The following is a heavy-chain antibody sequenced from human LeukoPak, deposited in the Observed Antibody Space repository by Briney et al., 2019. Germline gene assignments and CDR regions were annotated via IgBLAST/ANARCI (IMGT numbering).Heavy chain of an antibody. CDR1: GFTFSSYG. J-gene: IGHJ6*03. V-gene: IGHV3-30*02. D-gene: IGHD3-10*01. CDR2: IRDDGSNK. CDR3: AKGYYYYGSGSERFYYYYYMDV. Sequence: PGGSLRLSCAASGFTFSSYGMHWVRQAPGKGLEWVAFIRDDGSNKYYADSVKGRFTISRDNSKNTLYLQMMSLRVEDTAIYYCAKGYYYYGSGSERFYYYYYMDVWGKGTTVTMSS.